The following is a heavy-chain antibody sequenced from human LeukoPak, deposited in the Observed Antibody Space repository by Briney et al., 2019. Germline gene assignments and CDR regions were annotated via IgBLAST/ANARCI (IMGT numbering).Heavy chain of an antibody. CDR3: ARHEGYCSSTSCPGSFDY. Sequence: SETLSLTCAVYGGSFSGYYWSWIRQPPGKGLEWIGEINHSGSTNYNPSLKSRVTISVDTSKNQFSLKLSSVTAADTAVYYCARHEGYCSSTSCPGSFDYWGQGTLVTVSS. CDR1: GGSFSGYY. J-gene: IGHJ4*02. V-gene: IGHV4-34*01. CDR2: INHSGST. D-gene: IGHD2-2*01.